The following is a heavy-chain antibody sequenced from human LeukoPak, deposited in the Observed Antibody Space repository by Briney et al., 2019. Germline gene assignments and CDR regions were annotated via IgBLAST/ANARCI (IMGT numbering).Heavy chain of an antibody. CDR1: GGSISSYY. V-gene: IGHV4-59*12. Sequence: PSETLSLTCTVSGGSISSYYWSWIRQTPGKGLEWIGDIYYSGSTNYNPSLKSRVTISVDTSKNQFSLKLSSVTAADTAVYYCSRESGAFCPFGYWGQGTLVTVSS. CDR3: SRESGAFCPFGY. D-gene: IGHD1-26*01. J-gene: IGHJ4*02. CDR2: IYYSGST.